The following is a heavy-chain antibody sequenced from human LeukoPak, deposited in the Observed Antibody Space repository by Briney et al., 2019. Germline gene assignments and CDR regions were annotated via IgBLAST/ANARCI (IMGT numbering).Heavy chain of an antibody. CDR2: ISNNGGRT. Sequence: GGSLRLSCAASGFTFSTYAMNWVRQAPGKGLEWVSTISNNGGRTYYADSVKGRFAISRDNSKNMVFLQMNSLRAEDTAIYYCAKEGTPQVSTWYDLWGQGTQVIVSS. CDR3: AKEGTPQVSTWYDL. V-gene: IGHV3-23*01. J-gene: IGHJ5*02. CDR1: GFTFSTYA. D-gene: IGHD3-10*01.